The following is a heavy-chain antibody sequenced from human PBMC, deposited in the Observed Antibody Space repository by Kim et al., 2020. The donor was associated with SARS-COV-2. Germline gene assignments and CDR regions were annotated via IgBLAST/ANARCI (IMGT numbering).Heavy chain of an antibody. CDR1: GFTFSNYG. CDR2: ISGSGDIT. D-gene: IGHD6-13*01. CDR3: ANPRQPDY. J-gene: IGHJ4*02. Sequence: GGSLRLSCAASGFTFSNYGMTWVRQAPGKGLEWVSGISGSGDITRYADSVKGRFTISRDNSKNALYLQMSNLRAEATAIYYCANPRQPDYWGQGTLVTV. V-gene: IGHV3-23*01.